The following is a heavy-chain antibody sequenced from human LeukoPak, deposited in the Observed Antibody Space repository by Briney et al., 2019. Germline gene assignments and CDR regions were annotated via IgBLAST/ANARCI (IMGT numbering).Heavy chain of an antibody. CDR1: GGSINSYY. V-gene: IGHV4-59*01. Sequence: SETLSLTCTVSGGSINSYYWSWIRQPPGKGLEWIGYIYYSGSTNYNPSLKSRVTISVDTSKNQFSLKLSSVTAADTAVYYRARSGRGYYFDYWGQGTLVTVSS. D-gene: IGHD2-15*01. CDR2: IYYSGST. CDR3: ARSGRGYYFDY. J-gene: IGHJ4*02.